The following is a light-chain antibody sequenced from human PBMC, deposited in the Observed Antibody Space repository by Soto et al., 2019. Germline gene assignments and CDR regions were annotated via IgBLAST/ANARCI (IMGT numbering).Light chain of an antibody. CDR3: QQYDDWPPT. CDR1: QSVSSN. V-gene: IGKV3-15*01. CDR2: GAS. Sequence: EIVLTQSPATLSVSPGDRANLSCRASQSVSSNLGWYQQKPGQAPRLLIYGASTRASGIPVRFSGSGSGTEFTLTISSLQSEDFVVYYCQQYDDWPPTFGQGTKVEIK. J-gene: IGKJ1*01.